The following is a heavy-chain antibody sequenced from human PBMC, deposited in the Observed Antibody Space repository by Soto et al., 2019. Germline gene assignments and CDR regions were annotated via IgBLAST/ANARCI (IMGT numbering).Heavy chain of an antibody. CDR1: GYTFTNYG. J-gene: IGHJ4*02. CDR2: ISAYNGNT. Sequence: GASVKVSCKASGYTFTNYGISWVRQAPGQGLEWMGWISAYNGNTNYEQKFKGRVTMTTDTTTSTAYMELRSLRSDDTAVYYCARDSGHGYDYWGQGTVVTVSS. D-gene: IGHD5-12*01. CDR3: ARDSGHGYDY. V-gene: IGHV1-18*01.